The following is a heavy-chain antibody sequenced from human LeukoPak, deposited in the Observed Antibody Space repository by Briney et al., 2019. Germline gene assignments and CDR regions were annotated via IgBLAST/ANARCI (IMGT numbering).Heavy chain of an antibody. J-gene: IGHJ4*02. V-gene: IGHV4-34*01. D-gene: IGHD5-12*01. CDR1: GGSFSGYY. CDR3: ARERWYSGYEVGLDY. Sequence: SETLSLTCAVYGGSFSGYYWSWIRQPPGKGLEWIGEINHSGSTNYNPSLKSRVTISVDTSKNQFSLKLSSVTAADTAVYYCARERWYSGYEVGLDYWGQGTLVTVSS. CDR2: INHSGST.